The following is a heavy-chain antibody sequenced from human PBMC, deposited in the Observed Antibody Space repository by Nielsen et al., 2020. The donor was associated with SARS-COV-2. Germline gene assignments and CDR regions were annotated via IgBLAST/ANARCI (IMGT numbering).Heavy chain of an antibody. CDR2: ISGYSGNT. J-gene: IGHJ4*02. V-gene: IGHV1-18*01. Sequence: ASVKVSCKASGYTFKSNGIIWVRQAPGQGLEWMGWISGYSGNTNYAQKLQGRVTMSTDTSTSTAYMELRSLRSDDTAVYYCARGYYGSGTYYQFDYWGQGTLVTVSS. D-gene: IGHD3-10*01. CDR1: GYTFKSNG. CDR3: ARGYYGSGTYYQFDY.